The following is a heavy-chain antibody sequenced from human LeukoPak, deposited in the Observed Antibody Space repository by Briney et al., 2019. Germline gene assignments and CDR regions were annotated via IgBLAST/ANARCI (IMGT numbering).Heavy chain of an antibody. D-gene: IGHD3-22*01. J-gene: IGHJ4*02. V-gene: IGHV4-59*08. CDR3: TRLTYYHDTSAPIPFLFFDY. CDR1: GGSISSYY. Sequence: SETLSLTCTVSGGSISSYYWSWIRQPPGKGLEWIGYIYYSGGTTFNSSLKSRVTMSVDTSKNQFSLKLSSVTAADTAVYYCTRLTYYHDTSAPIPFLFFDYWGQGTLVTVSS. CDR2: IYYSGGT.